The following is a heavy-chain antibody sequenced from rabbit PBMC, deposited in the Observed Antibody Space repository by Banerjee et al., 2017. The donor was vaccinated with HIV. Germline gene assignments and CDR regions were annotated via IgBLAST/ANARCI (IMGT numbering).Heavy chain of an antibody. CDR2: IDTGSGSS. D-gene: IGHD2-1*01. J-gene: IGHJ4*01. V-gene: IGHV1S45*01. Sequence: QEQLEESGGGLVKPGASLTLTCTASGLDFSTSYWICWVRQAPGKGLEWIGCIDTGSGSSYYASWAKGRFTFSKASSTTVTLQMTSLTAADTATYFCARGIETMTSNLWGQGTLVTVS. CDR1: GLDFSTSYW. CDR3: ARGIETMTSNL.